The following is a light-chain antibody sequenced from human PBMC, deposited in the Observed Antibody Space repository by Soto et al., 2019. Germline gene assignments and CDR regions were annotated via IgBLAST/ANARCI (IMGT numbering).Light chain of an antibody. CDR3: QQFDKLPLT. V-gene: IGKV1-33*01. CDR1: QDISNY. CDR2: DAS. J-gene: IGKJ4*01. Sequence: DVQMTQSPSSLSAYVGDRVAITCQASQDISNYLNWYQQKPGKAPKILIYDASVLEAGVPPRFSGDGSGTHFTLTITNLQVEDVATYYCQQFDKLPLTFGGGTTVEIK.